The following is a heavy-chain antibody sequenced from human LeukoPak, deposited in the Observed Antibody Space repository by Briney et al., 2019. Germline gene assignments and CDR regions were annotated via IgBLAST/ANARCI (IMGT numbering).Heavy chain of an antibody. D-gene: IGHD5-18*01. J-gene: IGHJ4*02. CDR1: GGSISSGGYS. CDR2: IYHSGST. V-gene: IGHV4-30-2*01. CDR3: AREGYSYGLFDY. Sequence: PSQTLSLTCAVSGGSISSGGYSWSWIRQPPGKGLEWIGYIYHSGSTYYNPSLKSRVTISVDRSKNQFSLKLSSVTAADTAVYYCAREGYSYGLFDYWGRGTLVTVSS.